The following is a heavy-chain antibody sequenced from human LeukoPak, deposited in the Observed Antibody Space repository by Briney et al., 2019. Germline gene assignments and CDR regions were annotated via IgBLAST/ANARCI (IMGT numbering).Heavy chain of an antibody. V-gene: IGHV3-23*01. CDR1: GFTFSSYA. CDR2: ISGSGSGGST. CDR3: AKADSSGYFYALVDN. J-gene: IGHJ4*02. Sequence: PGGSLRLSCAASGFTFSSYAMGWVRQAPGKGLEWVSAISGSGSGGSTYYADSVKGRFTISRDNSKNTLYLQMNSLRAEDTAVYYCAKADSSGYFYALVDNGGQGTLVTVSS. D-gene: IGHD3-22*01.